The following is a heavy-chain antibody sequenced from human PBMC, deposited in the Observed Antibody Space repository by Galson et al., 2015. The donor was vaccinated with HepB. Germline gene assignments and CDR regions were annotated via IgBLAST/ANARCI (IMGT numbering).Heavy chain of an antibody. J-gene: IGHJ4*02. CDR3: VRDRVDTNI. Sequence: SCAASGFIFSNYYMSWIRQAPGKGLEWVSYISGSSTNTNYADSVRGRFTISRDNAKNSLYLQMNRLRAEDTAVYYCVRDRVDTNIWGQGILVTVSS. V-gene: IGHV3-11*05. D-gene: IGHD5-18*01. CDR1: GFIFSNYY. CDR2: ISGSSTNT.